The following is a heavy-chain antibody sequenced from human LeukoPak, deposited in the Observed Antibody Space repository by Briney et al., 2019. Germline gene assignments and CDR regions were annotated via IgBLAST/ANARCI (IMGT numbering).Heavy chain of an antibody. CDR3: AKGYCSGGSCKYYFDY. J-gene: IGHJ4*02. Sequence: GASVKVSCKASGYTFTGYYMHWVRQAPGQGLEWMGRINPNSGGTNYAQKFQGRVTMTRDTSISTAYMELSRLRSDDTAVYYRAKGYCSGGSCKYYFDYWGQGTLVTVSS. D-gene: IGHD2-15*01. CDR2: INPNSGGT. CDR1: GYTFTGYY. V-gene: IGHV1-2*06.